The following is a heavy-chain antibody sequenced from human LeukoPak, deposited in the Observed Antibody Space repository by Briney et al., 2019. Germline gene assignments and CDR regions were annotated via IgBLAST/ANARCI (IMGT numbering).Heavy chain of an antibody. Sequence: PGRSLRLSCAASGFTFDDYAMHWVRHAPGKGLEWVSGISWNSGSIGYADSVRGRFTISRDNAKNSLYLQMNSLRAEDTALYYCAKDIGAAENYYYYGMDVWGQGTTVTVSS. V-gene: IGHV3-9*01. J-gene: IGHJ6*02. CDR3: AKDIGAAENYYYYGMDV. D-gene: IGHD6-13*01. CDR1: GFTFDDYA. CDR2: ISWNSGSI.